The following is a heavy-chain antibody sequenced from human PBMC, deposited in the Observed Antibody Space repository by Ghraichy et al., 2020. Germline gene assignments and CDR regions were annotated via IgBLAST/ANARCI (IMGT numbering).Heavy chain of an antibody. CDR1: GFTFSSYA. CDR3: AKDRTGDIVVVSAGRYE. Sequence: GGSLRLSCAASGFTFSSYAMTWVRQAPGKGLEWVSSISGSGGTTYYTDSVKGRFTIARDNSKNTLYLQMNSLRAEDTAVYYCAKDRTGDIVVVSAGRYEWGQGTLVTVSS. V-gene: IGHV3-23*01. D-gene: IGHD2-2*01. CDR2: ISGSGGTT. J-gene: IGHJ4*02.